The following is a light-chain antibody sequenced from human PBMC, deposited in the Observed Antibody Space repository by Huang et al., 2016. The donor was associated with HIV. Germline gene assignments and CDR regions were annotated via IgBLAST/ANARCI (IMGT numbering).Light chain of an antibody. CDR2: DAS. Sequence: EIVLTQSPVTLSLSPGDSATLSCRASQSIDTYLAWYQQKSGQAPRVLIYDASNRAAGVPARFSASGSETDFTLTIDSLDPDDFAIYHCQQRSKWPLTFGGGTKVEMK. J-gene: IGKJ4*01. V-gene: IGKV3-11*01. CDR3: QQRSKWPLT. CDR1: QSIDTY.